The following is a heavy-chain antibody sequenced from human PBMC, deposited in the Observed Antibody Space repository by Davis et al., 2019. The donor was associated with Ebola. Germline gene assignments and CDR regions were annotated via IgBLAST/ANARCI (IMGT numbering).Heavy chain of an antibody. CDR1: GFTFSSYA. CDR2: ISSNGGST. V-gene: IGHV3-64*01. J-gene: IGHJ6*02. Sequence: GGSLRLSCAASGFTFSSYAMHWVRQAPGKGLEYVSAISSNGGSTYYANSVKGRFTISRDNSKNTLYLQMNSLRAEDTAVYYCARDRSLGYSYGYDYYYYGMDVWGQGTTVTVSS. CDR3: ARDRSLGYSYGYDYYYYGMDV. D-gene: IGHD5-18*01.